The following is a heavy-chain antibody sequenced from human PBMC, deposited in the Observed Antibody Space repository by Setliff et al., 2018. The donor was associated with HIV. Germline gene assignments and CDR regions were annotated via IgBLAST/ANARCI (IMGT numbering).Heavy chain of an antibody. J-gene: IGHJ4*02. CDR3: TTDHGEWELRSTQALRSQTIDY. D-gene: IGHD1-26*01. Sequence: PGGSLRLSCAASGFTFSSYWMSWVRQAPGKGLEWVADIKQDGSKAYYMDSVKGRFTISRDNPKNSLYLQMNSLKTEDTAVYYCTTDHGEWELRSTQALRSQTIDYWGQGTLVTVPQ. CDR2: IKQDGSKA. CDR1: GFTFSSYW. V-gene: IGHV3-7*05.